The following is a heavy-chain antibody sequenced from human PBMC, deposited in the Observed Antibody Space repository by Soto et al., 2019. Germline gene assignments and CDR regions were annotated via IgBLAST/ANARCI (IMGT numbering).Heavy chain of an antibody. J-gene: IGHJ2*01. CDR1: GYTFTNYG. CDR2: LSPYNGNT. D-gene: IGHD2-2*01. V-gene: IGHV1-18*01. Sequence: GASVKVSCKASGYTFTNYGISWVRQAPGQGLEWMGWLSPYNGNTKYPQKLQGRVTMTTDTSTRTSYMELRSLRSDDTAVYFCARDGDRCTSTRCSPWPDTHFDLWGRGTLVTVSS. CDR3: ARDGDRCTSTRCSPWPDTHFDL.